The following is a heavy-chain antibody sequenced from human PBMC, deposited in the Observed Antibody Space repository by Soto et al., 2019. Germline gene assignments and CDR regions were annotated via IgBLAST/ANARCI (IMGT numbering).Heavy chain of an antibody. CDR1: GFTFSSYA. V-gene: IGHV3-64D*06. Sequence: VGSLRLSCSASGFTFSSYAMHWVRQAPGKGLEYVSAISSNGGSTYYADSVKGRFTISRDNSKNTLYLQMSSLRAEDTAVYYCVKALRYFDWLPDFDYWGQGTLVTVSS. CDR2: ISSNGGST. J-gene: IGHJ4*02. CDR3: VKALRYFDWLPDFDY. D-gene: IGHD3-9*01.